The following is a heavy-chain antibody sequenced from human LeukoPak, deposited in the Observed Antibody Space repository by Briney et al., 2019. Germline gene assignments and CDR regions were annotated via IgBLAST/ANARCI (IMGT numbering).Heavy chain of an antibody. CDR1: GFPFSSYG. Sequence: PGRSLRLSCAASGFPFSSYGMHWVRQAPGKGLEWVAVISYDGSNKYYADSVKGRFTISRDNSKNTLYLQMNSLRAEDTAVYYCAKGHYALDLDYGMDVWGQGTTVTVSS. D-gene: IGHD3/OR15-3a*01. V-gene: IGHV3-30*18. CDR3: AKGHYALDLDYGMDV. CDR2: ISYDGSNK. J-gene: IGHJ6*02.